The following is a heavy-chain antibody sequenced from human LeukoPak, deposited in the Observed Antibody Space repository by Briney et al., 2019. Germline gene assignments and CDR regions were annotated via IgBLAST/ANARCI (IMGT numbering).Heavy chain of an antibody. D-gene: IGHD4-11*01. CDR3: ARSPADYSNYYFDY. CDR2: IWYDGSNK. V-gene: IGHV3-33*01. J-gene: IGHJ4*02. CDR1: GFTFSSYG. Sequence: PGGSLRLSCAASGFTFSSYGMHWVRQAPGKGLERVAVIWYDGSNKYYADSVKGRFTISRDNSKNTLYLQMNSLRAEDTAVYYCARSPADYSNYYFDYWGQGTLVTVPS.